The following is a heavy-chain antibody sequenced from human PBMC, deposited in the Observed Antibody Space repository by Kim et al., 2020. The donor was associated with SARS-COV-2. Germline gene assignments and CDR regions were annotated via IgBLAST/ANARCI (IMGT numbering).Heavy chain of an antibody. CDR2: TYYRSKWYN. CDR1: GDSVSSNSAA. D-gene: IGHD3-10*01. V-gene: IGHV6-1*01. CDR3: ARVRFGELFLPAYYYYGMDV. Sequence: SQTLSLTCAISGDSVSSNSAAWNWIRQSPSRGLEWLGRTYYRSKWYNDYAVSVKSRITINPDTSKNQFSLQLNSVTPEDTAVYYCARVRFGELFLPAYYYYGMDVWGQGTTVTVSS. J-gene: IGHJ6*02.